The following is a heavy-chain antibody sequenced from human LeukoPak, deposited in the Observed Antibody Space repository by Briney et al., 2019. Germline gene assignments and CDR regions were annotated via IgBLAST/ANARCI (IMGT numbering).Heavy chain of an antibody. CDR3: SKDLTTRSIGYFDY. CDR2: ISSSGSTI. Sequence: GSLRLSCAASGFTFSDYYMSWIRQAPGKGLEWVSYISSSGSTIYYADSVKGRFTISRDNAKNSLYLQMNSLRAEDTAIYYCSKDLTTRSIGYFDYWGQGTLVTVSS. D-gene: IGHD1-1*01. J-gene: IGHJ4*02. V-gene: IGHV3-11*01. CDR1: GFTFSDYY.